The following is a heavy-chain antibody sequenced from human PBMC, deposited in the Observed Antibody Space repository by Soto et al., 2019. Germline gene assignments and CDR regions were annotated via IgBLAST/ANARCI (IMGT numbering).Heavy chain of an antibody. Sequence: GASVKVSCKASGYTFTSYYMHWVRQAPGQGLEWMGIINPSGGSTSYAQKFQGRVTMTRDTSTSTVYMELSSLRSEDTAVYYCAREGRDSTVTTDYYHYGMDVWGQGTTVTVSS. CDR2: INPSGGST. J-gene: IGHJ6*02. CDR1: GYTFTSYY. D-gene: IGHD4-17*01. CDR3: AREGRDSTVTTDYYHYGMDV. V-gene: IGHV1-46*01.